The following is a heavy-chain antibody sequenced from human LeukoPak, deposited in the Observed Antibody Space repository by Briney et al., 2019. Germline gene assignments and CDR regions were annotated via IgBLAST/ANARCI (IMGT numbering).Heavy chain of an antibody. D-gene: IGHD6-19*01. CDR3: AKDARRTSGWYFFDY. V-gene: IGHV3-23*01. Sequence: PGGSLRLSCAASEFAFSGQAMGWVRQAPGKGLEWVSAISDGGGSTYYADSVKGRFTISRDNSKNTLFLQMNSLRAEDTAVYYCAKDARRTSGWYFFDYWGQGTLVTVSS. CDR1: EFAFSGQA. CDR2: ISDGGGST. J-gene: IGHJ4*02.